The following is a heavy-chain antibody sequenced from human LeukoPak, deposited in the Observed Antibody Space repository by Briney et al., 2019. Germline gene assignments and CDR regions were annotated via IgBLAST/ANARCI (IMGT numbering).Heavy chain of an antibody. Sequence: SVKVSCKASGGTFSSYTISWVRQAPGQGLEWMGRIITILGIANYEQKFQGRVTITADKSTSTAYMELSSLRTEDTAVYYCARWTDTYYFDYWGQGTLVTVSS. CDR3: ARWTDTYYFDY. D-gene: IGHD3/OR15-3a*01. CDR2: IITILGIA. J-gene: IGHJ4*02. CDR1: GGTFSSYT. V-gene: IGHV1-69*02.